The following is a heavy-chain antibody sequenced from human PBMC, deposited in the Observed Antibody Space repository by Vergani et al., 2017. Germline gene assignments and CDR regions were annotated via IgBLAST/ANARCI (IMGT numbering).Heavy chain of an antibody. CDR3: ARSLPGIATH. CDR1: GGSISRSSYY. CDR2: IYYSGST. J-gene: IGHJ4*02. V-gene: IGHV4-39*07. Sequence: QLQLQESGPGLVKPSETLSLTCTVSGGSISRSSYYWGWIRQPPGKGLEWIGSIYYSGSTYYNPSLKSRVTISVDTSKNQFSLKLSSVTAADTAVYYCARSLPGIATHWGQGTLVTVAS. D-gene: IGHD6-13*01.